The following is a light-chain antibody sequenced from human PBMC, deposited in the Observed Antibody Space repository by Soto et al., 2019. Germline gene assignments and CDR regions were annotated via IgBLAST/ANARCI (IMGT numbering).Light chain of an antibody. J-gene: IGKJ5*01. CDR2: GAS. CDR1: QTVSSY. CDR3: QQYGTSPIT. Sequence: PGTLSLSPGERATLSCRASQTVSSYLTWYQQRPGQAPRLLIYGASKRATGIPDRFSGSGSGTDFTLTISRLEPEDFALYYCQQYGTSPITFGQGTRLE. V-gene: IGKV3-20*01.